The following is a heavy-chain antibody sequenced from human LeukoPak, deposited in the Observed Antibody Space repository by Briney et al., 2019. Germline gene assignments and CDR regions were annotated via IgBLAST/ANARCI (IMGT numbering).Heavy chain of an antibody. CDR2: ISAYNGNT. CDR1: GYTFTSYG. J-gene: IGHJ4*02. D-gene: IGHD2-2*01. CDR3: ARHRVVVPAAIYGY. V-gene: IGHV1-18*01. Sequence: GASVKVPCKASGYTFTSYGISWARQAPGQGLEWMGWISAYNGNTNYAQKLQGRVTMTTDTSTSTAYMELRSLRSDDTAVYYCARHRVVVPAAIYGYWGQGTLVTVSS.